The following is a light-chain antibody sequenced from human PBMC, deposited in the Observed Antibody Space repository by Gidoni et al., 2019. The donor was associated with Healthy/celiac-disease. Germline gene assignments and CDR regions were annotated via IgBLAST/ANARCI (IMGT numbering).Light chain of an antibody. CDR2: QDS. J-gene: IGLJ2*01. V-gene: IGLV3-1*01. CDR1: KLGDKY. CDR3: QAWDSSTVV. Sequence: SPGQTASITCSGDKLGDKYACWYQQKPGQSPVLVIYQDSKRPSGIPERFSGSNSGNTATLTISGTQAMDEADYYCQAWDSSTVVFGGGTKLTVL.